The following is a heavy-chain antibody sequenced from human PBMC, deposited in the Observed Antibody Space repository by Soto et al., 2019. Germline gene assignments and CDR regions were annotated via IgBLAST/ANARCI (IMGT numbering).Heavy chain of an antibody. CDR2: INHSGST. V-gene: IGHV4-34*01. Sequence: PSETLSLTCAVYGGSFSGYYWSWVRQPPGKGLEWIGQINHSGSTNYNPSLKSRVTISVDTSKNQLSLSLTSVTAADTAVYYCARGVDYSYVDSWGQGSLVTV. J-gene: IGHJ4*02. CDR3: ARGVDYSYVDS. D-gene: IGHD4-4*01. CDR1: GGSFSGYY.